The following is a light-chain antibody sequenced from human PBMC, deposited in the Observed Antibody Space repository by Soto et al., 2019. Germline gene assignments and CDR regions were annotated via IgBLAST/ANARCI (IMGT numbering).Light chain of an antibody. V-gene: IGLV1-44*01. CDR2: SNN. CDR3: AAGDDSLNGYV. J-gene: IGLJ1*01. Sequence: QSVLTQPPSASGTPGQRVTVSCSGSSSNIGTNTVNWFQQLPGTAPKLLIYSNNQRPSGVPDRFSGSKSGTSASLAISGLQSDDEADYNCAAGDDSLNGYVFGSGPRSPS. CDR1: SSNIGTNT.